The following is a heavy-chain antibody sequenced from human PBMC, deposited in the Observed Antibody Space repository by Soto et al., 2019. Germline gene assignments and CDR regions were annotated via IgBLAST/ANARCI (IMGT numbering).Heavy chain of an antibody. J-gene: IGHJ6*02. CDR1: GFIFSSYS. Sequence: EVQLVESGGGLVQPGGSLRLSCAVSGFIFSSYSMNWVRQAPGKGLEWVSYISSGSGTTYYADSVKGRFSISRDNANNSLYLQMNSLRVEDTAVYYCAKIGTYLRMDVWGQGTTVTVSS. CDR3: AKIGTYLRMDV. CDR2: ISSGSGTT. V-gene: IGHV3-48*01. D-gene: IGHD3-10*01.